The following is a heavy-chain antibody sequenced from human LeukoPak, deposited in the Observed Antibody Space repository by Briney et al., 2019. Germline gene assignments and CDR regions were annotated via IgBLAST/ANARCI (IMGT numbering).Heavy chain of an antibody. CDR1: GGTFSSYA. J-gene: IGHJ4*02. CDR3: ARDPVLDY. V-gene: IGHV1-69*04. Sequence: ASVKVSCKASGGTFSSYAISWVRQAPGQGLEWMGRIIPILGIANYAQKFQGRVTITADKSTSTAHMELSSLRSEDTAVYYCARDPVLDYWGQGTLVTVSS. CDR2: IIPILGIA.